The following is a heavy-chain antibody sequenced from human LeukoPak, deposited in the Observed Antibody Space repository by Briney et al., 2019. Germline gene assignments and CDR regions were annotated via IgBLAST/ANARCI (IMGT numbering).Heavy chain of an antibody. D-gene: IGHD2-21*02. CDR2: IWYDGSNK. CDR3: AREPTLYCGGDCYSDY. CDR1: GFTFSSYG. J-gene: IGHJ4*02. V-gene: IGHV3-33*01. Sequence: PGGSLRLSCAASGFTFSSYGMHWVRQAPGKGLEWVAVIWYDGSNKYYADSVKGRFTISRDNSKNTLYLQMNSLRAEDTAVYYCAREPTLYCGGDCYSDYWSQGTLVTVSS.